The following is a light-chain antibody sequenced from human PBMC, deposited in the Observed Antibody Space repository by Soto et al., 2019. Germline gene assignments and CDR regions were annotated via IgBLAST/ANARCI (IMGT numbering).Light chain of an antibody. Sequence: DIPMTQSPSSLSASVGDRVTITCRASQSISSYLNWYQQKPGKAPKLLIYSASSLQSGVPSRFSGSGFGTDFALTISSLQPEDFATYYCQQSYSAPLTFGGGTKVEIK. CDR1: QSISSY. CDR3: QQSYSAPLT. V-gene: IGKV1-39*01. J-gene: IGKJ4*01. CDR2: SAS.